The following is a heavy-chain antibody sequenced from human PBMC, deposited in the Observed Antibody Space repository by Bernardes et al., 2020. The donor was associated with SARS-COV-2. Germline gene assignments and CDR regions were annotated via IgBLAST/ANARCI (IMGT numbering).Heavy chain of an antibody. V-gene: IGHV3-48*03. CDR1: GFTFSSYE. J-gene: IGHJ4*02. Sequence: GGSLRLSCAASGFTFSSYEMNWVRQAPGKGLEWVSYISSSGSTIYYADSVKGRFTISRDNAKNSLYLQMNSLRAEDTAVYYCARDGYYYGSGSYYNALLDYWGQGTLVTVSS. CDR2: ISSSGSTI. CDR3: ARDGYYYGSGSYYNALLDY. D-gene: IGHD3-10*01.